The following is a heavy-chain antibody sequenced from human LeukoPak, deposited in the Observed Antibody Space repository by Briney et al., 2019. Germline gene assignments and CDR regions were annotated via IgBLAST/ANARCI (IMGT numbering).Heavy chain of an antibody. CDR3: ARDRYALTFDY. D-gene: IGHD3-16*01. V-gene: IGHV4-59*01. J-gene: IGHJ4*02. Sequence: SETLSLTCTVSGGSISSYYWSWIRQPPGKGLEWVGYIFYSGSTNYNPSLKSRVTMSIDTSKNQFSLKLNSVTAADTAVYYCARDRYALTFDYWGQGILVTVSS. CDR2: IFYSGST. CDR1: GGSISSYY.